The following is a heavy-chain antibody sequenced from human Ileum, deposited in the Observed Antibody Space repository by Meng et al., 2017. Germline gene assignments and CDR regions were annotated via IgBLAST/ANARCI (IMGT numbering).Heavy chain of an antibody. CDR2: IYYSGTT. Sequence: QVQLQESGPGLVKPSQTLSLTCTVSGGSISSGDYYWSWIRQPPGKVLEWIGDIYYSGTTYYNPSLKSRLTISVDTSKNQFSRKLNSVTAADTAVYYCASARCDNWGQGTLVTVSS. CDR3: ASARCDN. D-gene: IGHD2-21*01. J-gene: IGHJ4*02. CDR1: GGSISSGDYY. V-gene: IGHV4-30-4*01.